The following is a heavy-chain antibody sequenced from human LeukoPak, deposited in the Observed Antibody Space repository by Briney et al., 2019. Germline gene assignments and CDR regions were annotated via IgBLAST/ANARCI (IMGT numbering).Heavy chain of an antibody. CDR2: IYSSGTT. Sequence: PSETLSLTCTVSGGSISSYYWSWIRQPAGKGLEWIGRIYSSGTTTYNPSLKSRVAMSVDTSRNQFSLKLNSVTAADTAVYYCARVSPIAAAGSSYYYAIDVWGQGTTVTVSS. V-gene: IGHV4-4*07. CDR3: ARVSPIAAAGSSYYYAIDV. D-gene: IGHD6-25*01. J-gene: IGHJ6*02. CDR1: GGSISSYY.